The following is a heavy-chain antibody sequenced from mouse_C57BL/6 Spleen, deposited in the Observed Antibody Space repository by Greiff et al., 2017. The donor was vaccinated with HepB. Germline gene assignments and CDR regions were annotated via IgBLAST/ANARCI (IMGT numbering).Heavy chain of an antibody. Sequence: QVQLQQPGAELVKPGASVKLSCKASGYTFTSYWMQWVKQRPGQGLEWIGEIDPSDSYTNYNQKFKGKATLTVDTSSSTAYMQLSSLTSEDSAVYYCARRTVVSGWDYCCQGTTLTVSS. D-gene: IGHD1-1*01. V-gene: IGHV1-50*01. CDR2: IDPSDSYT. J-gene: IGHJ2*01. CDR1: GYTFTSYW. CDR3: ARRTVVSGWDY.